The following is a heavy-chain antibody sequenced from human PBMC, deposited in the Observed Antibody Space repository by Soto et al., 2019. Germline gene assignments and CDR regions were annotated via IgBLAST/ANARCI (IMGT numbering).Heavy chain of an antibody. J-gene: IGHJ4*02. D-gene: IGHD6-19*01. CDR3: ARLIAVAGGLDY. CDR2: INHSGST. V-gene: IGHV4-34*01. Sequence: SETLSLTCAVYGGSFSGYYWSWIRQPPGKGLEWIGEINHSGSTNYNPSLKSRVTISVDTSKNQFSLKLSSVTAADTAVYYCARLIAVAGGLDYWGQGTLVTVSS. CDR1: GGSFSGYY.